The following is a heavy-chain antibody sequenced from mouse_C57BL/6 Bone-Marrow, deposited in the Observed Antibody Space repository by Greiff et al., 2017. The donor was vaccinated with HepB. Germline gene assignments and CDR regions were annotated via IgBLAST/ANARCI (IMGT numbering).Heavy chain of an antibody. D-gene: IGHD1-1*01. CDR1: GFTFSDYY. CDR3: ARRYDGSSYRGYAMDY. Sequence: EVKLMESGGGLVQPGGSLKLSCAASGFTFSDYYMYWVRQTPEKRLEWVAYISNGGGSTYYPDTVQGRFTIYRDNAKNTLYLQMSRLKSEDTAMYYCARRYDGSSYRGYAMDYWGQGTSVTVSS. J-gene: IGHJ4*01. V-gene: IGHV5-12*01. CDR2: ISNGGGST.